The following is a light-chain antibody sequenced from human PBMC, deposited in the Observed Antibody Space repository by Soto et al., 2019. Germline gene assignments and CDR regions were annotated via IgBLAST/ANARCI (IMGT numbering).Light chain of an antibody. Sequence: LSRSADVVSLSQENRAKPRCRASESLRINYLAWYQQKPGQTPRLLIYGASSRPTGIPDRFSGSGSGTDFTLTISRLEPEDFAVYYCQNFNISPRTFGQGSMV. V-gene: IGKV3-20*01. CDR1: ESLRINY. CDR2: GAS. J-gene: IGKJ1*01. CDR3: QNFNISPRT.